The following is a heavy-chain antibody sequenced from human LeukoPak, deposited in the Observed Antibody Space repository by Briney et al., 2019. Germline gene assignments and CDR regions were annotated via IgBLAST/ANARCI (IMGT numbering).Heavy chain of an antibody. CDR3: ARSAILCAYDL. CDR1: RFTFSSYW. Sequence: PGGSLRLSCAASRFTFSSYWMAWVRQAPGKGLEWLADMNQDGSETYYADSVKGRFTISRDNAKNSLYLQMNSLRAEDTAVYYCARSAILCAYDLWGQGTPVTVSS. D-gene: IGHD5-24*01. J-gene: IGHJ3*01. V-gene: IGHV3-7*04. CDR2: MNQDGSET.